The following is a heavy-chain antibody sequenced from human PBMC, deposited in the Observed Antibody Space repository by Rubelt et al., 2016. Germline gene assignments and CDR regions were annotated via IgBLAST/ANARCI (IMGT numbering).Heavy chain of an antibody. Sequence: QVQLQEWGAGLLKPSETLSLTCAVYGGSFSGYYWSWIRQPPGKGLEWIGEINHSGSTNYNPSLKSRVTISVDTSKNQFSLKLSSVTVADTALYYCARQYKRGWYSGVGYWGLGTLVTVSS. J-gene: IGHJ4*02. CDR1: GGSFSGYY. CDR3: ARQYKRGWYSGVGY. CDR2: INHSGST. V-gene: IGHV4-34*01. D-gene: IGHD6-19*01.